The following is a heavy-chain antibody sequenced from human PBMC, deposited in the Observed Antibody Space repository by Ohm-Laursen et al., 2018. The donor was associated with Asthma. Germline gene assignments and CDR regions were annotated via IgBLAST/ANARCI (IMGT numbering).Heavy chain of an antibody. Sequence: GTLSLTCTVSGGSVSSGSYYWSWIRQPPGKGLEWIGYIYYSGSTNYNPSLKSRVTISVDTSKNQFSLKLTSATAADTAVYYCARDRYSYGNYYYYGMDAWGQGTTVTVSS. CDR2: IYYSGST. J-gene: IGHJ6*02. CDR1: GGSVSSGSYY. D-gene: IGHD5-18*01. V-gene: IGHV4-61*01. CDR3: ARDRYSYGNYYYYGMDA.